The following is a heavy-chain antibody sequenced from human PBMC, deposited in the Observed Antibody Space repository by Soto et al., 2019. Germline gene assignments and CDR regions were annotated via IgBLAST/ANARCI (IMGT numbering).Heavy chain of an antibody. CDR3: ARREYYDFWFDP. V-gene: IGHV4-39*01. D-gene: IGHD3-3*01. J-gene: IGHJ5*02. CDR2: IYYSGST. CDR1: GGSISSSSYY. Sequence: SSETLSLTCTVAGGSISSSSYYWGWIRQPPGKGLEWIGSIYYSGSTYYNPSLKSRVTISVDTSKNQFSLKLSSVTAADTAVYYCARREYYDFWFDPWGQGTLVTVSS.